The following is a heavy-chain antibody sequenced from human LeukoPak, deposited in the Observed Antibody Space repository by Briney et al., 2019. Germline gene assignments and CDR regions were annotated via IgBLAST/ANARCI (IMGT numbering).Heavy chain of an antibody. J-gene: IGHJ4*02. Sequence: GGSLRLSCADSGFTFSAFAMNWVRQAPGKGLEWVSFISRSDGTAYYADSVKGRFTISRDNSKNTLYLQMNSLRAEDTAQYFCARDDYGDWPPLFDYWGQGTLVTVSS. CDR2: ISRSDGTA. D-gene: IGHD4-17*01. V-gene: IGHV3-23*01. CDR3: ARDDYGDWPPLFDY. CDR1: GFTFSAFA.